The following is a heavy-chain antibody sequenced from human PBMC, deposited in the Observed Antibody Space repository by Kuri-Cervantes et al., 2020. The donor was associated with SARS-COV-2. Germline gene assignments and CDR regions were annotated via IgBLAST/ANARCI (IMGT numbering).Heavy chain of an antibody. D-gene: IGHD7-27*01. CDR2: INWNGGST. CDR3: ARIGELGIPDY. J-gene: IGHJ4*02. V-gene: IGHV3-20*04. CDR1: GFTFSDYY. Sequence: GESLKISCAASGFTFSDYYMSWIRQAPGKGLEWVSGINWNGGSTGYADSVKGRFTISRDNAKNSLYLQMNSLRAEDTAVYYCARIGELGIPDYWGQGTLVTVSS.